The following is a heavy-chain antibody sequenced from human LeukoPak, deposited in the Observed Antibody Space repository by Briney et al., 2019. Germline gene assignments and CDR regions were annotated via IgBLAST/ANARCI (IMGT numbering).Heavy chain of an antibody. CDR3: LRGAHYDTSGYYY. CDR2: IKNDGSST. CDR1: GFTFSHYG. D-gene: IGHD3-22*01. J-gene: IGHJ4*02. Sequence: PGRSLRLSCAAPGFTFSHYGMQWVRQAPGKGLVWVSRIKNDGSSTIYADSVRGRFSISRDNAKNTLYLQMNSLRHEDTAVYYCLRGAHYDTSGYYYWGQGALVTVSS. V-gene: IGHV3-74*01.